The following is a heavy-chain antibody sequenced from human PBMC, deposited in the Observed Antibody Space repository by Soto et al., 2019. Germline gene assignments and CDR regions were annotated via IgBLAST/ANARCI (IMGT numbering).Heavy chain of an antibody. CDR3: AGVEGSHYYFRHDC. J-gene: IGHJ4*02. Sequence: TLSLTCTVSGGSISSGSYHWSWIRQHPGKGLEWIGNIYYSGSSYYNPSLKSRATISIDTSKDQFSLRLGSVTAADTAVYYCAGVEGSHYYFRHDCWGRGTLVTVSS. CDR1: GGSISSGSYH. D-gene: IGHD1-26*01. CDR2: IYYSGSS. V-gene: IGHV4-31*03.